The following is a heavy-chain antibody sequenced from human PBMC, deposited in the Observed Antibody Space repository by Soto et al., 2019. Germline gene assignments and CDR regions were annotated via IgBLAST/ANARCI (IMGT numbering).Heavy chain of an antibody. Sequence: QVQLQQWGAGLLKPSETLSLTCAVYGGSFSGYYWSWIRQPPGKGLEWIGEINHSGSTNYNPSLKLRVTISVDTSKNQFSLKLSSVTAADTAVYYCARGRGALLWFGEIYYFDYWGQGTLVTVSS. CDR2: INHSGST. J-gene: IGHJ4*02. D-gene: IGHD3-10*01. CDR3: ARGRGALLWFGEIYYFDY. CDR1: GGSFSGYY. V-gene: IGHV4-34*01.